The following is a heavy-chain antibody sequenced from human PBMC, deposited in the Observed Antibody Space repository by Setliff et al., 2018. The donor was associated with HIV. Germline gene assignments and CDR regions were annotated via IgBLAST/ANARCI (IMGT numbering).Heavy chain of an antibody. V-gene: IGHV2-26*01. D-gene: IGHD3-3*01. CDR3: ARYNFRRGYWDYFDY. CDR2: IFPNDEK. J-gene: IGHJ4*02. Sequence: SGPTLVNPTETLTLTCTVSGFSLSNTRMGVSWIRQPPGKALEWLAHIFPNDEKSYSASLKSRLTISEDTSKSPVVLTMTNMDPLDTATYFCARYNFRRGYWDYFDYWGQGTQVTSPQ. CDR1: GFSLSNTRMG.